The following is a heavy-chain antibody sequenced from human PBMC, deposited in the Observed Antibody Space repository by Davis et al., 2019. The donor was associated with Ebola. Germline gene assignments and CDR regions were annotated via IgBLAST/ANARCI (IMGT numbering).Heavy chain of an antibody. CDR1: GGSISSSNW. J-gene: IGHJ6*02. Sequence: MPSETLSLTCAVSGGSISSSNWWSWVRQPPGKGLEWIGEIYHSGSTNYNPSLKSRVTISVDKSKNQFSLKLSSVTAADTAVYYCARWVLTGYLTLDCGMDVWGQGTTVTVSS. D-gene: IGHD3-9*01. V-gene: IGHV4-4*02. CDR2: IYHSGST. CDR3: ARWVLTGYLTLDCGMDV.